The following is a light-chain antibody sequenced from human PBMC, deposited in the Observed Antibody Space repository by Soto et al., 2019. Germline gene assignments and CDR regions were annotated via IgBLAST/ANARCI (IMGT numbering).Light chain of an antibody. CDR1: QTVRNNY. CDR2: EAS. CDR3: QQFSSYPLP. J-gene: IGKJ4*01. V-gene: IGKV3-20*01. Sequence: GWPNYTCSLSLYPGERATLSCSASQTVRNNYLAWYQQKPGQAPRLLIYEASSRATGIPDRFSGGGSGTDFTLTISRLEPEDFAVYYCQQFSSYPLPFAGVSKV.